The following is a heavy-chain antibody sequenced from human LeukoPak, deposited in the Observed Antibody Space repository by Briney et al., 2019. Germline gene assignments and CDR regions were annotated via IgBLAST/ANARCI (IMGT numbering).Heavy chain of an antibody. CDR1: GFTFSSYA. Sequence: GGSLRLSCAASGFTFSSYAMSWVRQAPGKGLEWVANIKQDGSEKYYVDSVKGRFTISRDNAKNSLYLQMNSLRAEDTAVYYCATSGSYIDAFDIWGQGTMVTVSS. V-gene: IGHV3-7*01. J-gene: IGHJ3*02. D-gene: IGHD1-26*01. CDR2: IKQDGSEK. CDR3: ATSGSYIDAFDI.